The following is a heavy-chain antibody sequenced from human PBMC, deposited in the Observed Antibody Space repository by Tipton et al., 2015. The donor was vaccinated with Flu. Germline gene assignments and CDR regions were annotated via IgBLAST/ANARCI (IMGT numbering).Heavy chain of an antibody. CDR2: ISAYNGNT. D-gene: IGHD3-3*01. Sequence: QLVQSGAEVKKPGASVKVSCKASGYTFTSYDINWVRQAPGQGLEWMGWISAYNGNTNYAQKLQGRVTMTTDTSTSTAYMELRSLRSDDTAVYYCATSTIFGVVTPFDYWGQGTLVTVSS. V-gene: IGHV1-18*01. CDR3: ATSTIFGVVTPFDY. J-gene: IGHJ4*02. CDR1: GYTFTSYD.